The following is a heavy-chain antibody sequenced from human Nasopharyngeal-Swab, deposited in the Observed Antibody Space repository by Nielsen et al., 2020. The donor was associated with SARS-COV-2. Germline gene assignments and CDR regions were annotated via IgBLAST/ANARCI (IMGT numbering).Heavy chain of an antibody. CDR2: IKQDGSEK. V-gene: IGHV3-7*01. CDR1: GFTFRDYS. D-gene: IGHD3-10*01. J-gene: IGHJ4*02. CDR3: ARVGGRTSPMGS. Sequence: GEPLKISCVASGFTFRDYSMSWVRQAPAKGLEWVASIKQDGSEKSYVDSVKGRFTISRDNAKNSLFLQMDSLRTEDTAFYYCARVGGRTSPMGSWGQGTLVTVSS.